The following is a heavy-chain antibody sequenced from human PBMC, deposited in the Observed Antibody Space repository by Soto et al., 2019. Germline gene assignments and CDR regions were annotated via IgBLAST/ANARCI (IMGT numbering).Heavy chain of an antibody. CDR1: GFTFSTYN. J-gene: IGHJ6*02. D-gene: IGHD3-10*01. V-gene: IGHV3-21*01. CDR2: ISSSSSYI. Sequence: GGSLRLSCAASGFTFSTYNMNWVRQAPGEGLEWVSSISSSSSYIYYADSVKGRFTISRDNAKNSLYLQMNSLRAEDTAVYYCARATGSGYYYYGMDVWGQGTTVTVSS. CDR3: ARATGSGYYYYGMDV.